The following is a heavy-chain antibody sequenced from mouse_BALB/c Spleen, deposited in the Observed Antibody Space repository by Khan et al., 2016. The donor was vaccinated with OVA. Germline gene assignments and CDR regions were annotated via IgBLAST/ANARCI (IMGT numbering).Heavy chain of an antibody. CDR1: GYTFTSYT. D-gene: IGHD2-14*01. J-gene: IGHJ3*01. CDR2: INPSNGYI. CDR3: VIDGAYYRNDGWFAY. Sequence: QVQLQQSGAELARPGASVKMSCKASGYTFTSYTIHWIKLRPGQGLEWIGYINPSNGYINYNQKFKDKVTLTADKSSTTAYMQLSSLTSDDSAVYNCVIDGAYYRNDGWFAYWGQGTLVTVSA. V-gene: IGHV1-4*01.